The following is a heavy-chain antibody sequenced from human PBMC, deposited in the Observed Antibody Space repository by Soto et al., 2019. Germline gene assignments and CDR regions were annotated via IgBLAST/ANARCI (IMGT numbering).Heavy chain of an antibody. CDR2: INAGNGNT. J-gene: IGHJ4*02. CDR1: GYTFTSYA. D-gene: IGHD2-2*01. Sequence: QVQLVQSGAEVKKPGASVKVSCKASGYTFTSYAMHWVRQAPGQRLEWMGWINAGNGNTKYSQKFQGRVTITRDTSASTAYMELSSLRSEDTAVYYCAGGYCSSTSCYPFDYWGQGTLVTVSS. V-gene: IGHV1-3*01. CDR3: AGGYCSSTSCYPFDY.